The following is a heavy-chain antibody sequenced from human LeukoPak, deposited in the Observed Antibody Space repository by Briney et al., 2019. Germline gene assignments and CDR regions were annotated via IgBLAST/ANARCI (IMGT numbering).Heavy chain of an antibody. Sequence: SETLSLTSTVSGGSISSYYWSWIRQPPGKGLELIGYIYYSGSTNYNPSLKSRVAISVDTSKNQFSLKLTSVTAADTAVYYCARLSDGSGTRWWFFDLWGRGTLVTVSS. CDR2: IYYSGST. D-gene: IGHD3-10*01. CDR1: GGSISSYY. J-gene: IGHJ2*01. CDR3: ARLSDGSGTRWWFFDL. V-gene: IGHV4-59*08.